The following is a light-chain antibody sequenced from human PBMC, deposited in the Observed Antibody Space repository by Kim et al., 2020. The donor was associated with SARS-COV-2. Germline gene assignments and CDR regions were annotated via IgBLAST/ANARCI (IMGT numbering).Light chain of an antibody. CDR3: EQYNSYPTWT. J-gene: IGKJ1*01. V-gene: IGKV1-5*01. CDR2: DAS. CDR1: QSIRRW. Sequence: CGGERVTMTCRGSQSIRRWWAWCQQKRGKARKLLMYDASSLESGVPSRFSGSGSGTEFTLTISSVQPDEFATYYCEQYNSYPTWTCGEGSKVGIK.